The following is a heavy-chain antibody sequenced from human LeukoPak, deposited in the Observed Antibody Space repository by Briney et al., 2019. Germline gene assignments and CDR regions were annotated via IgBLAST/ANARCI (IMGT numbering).Heavy chain of an antibody. D-gene: IGHD3-10*01. CDR1: GGSISSYY. CDR2: IYYSGST. V-gene: IGHV4-59*08. J-gene: IGHJ4*02. Sequence: SETLSLTCTVSGGSISSYYWSWIRQPPGKGLEWIGYIYYSGSTNYNPSLKSRVTISVDTSKNQFSLKLSSVTAADTAVYYCARHGTDGSGSYYIVRYYFDYWGQGTLVTVSS. CDR3: ARHGTDGSGSYYIVRYYFDY.